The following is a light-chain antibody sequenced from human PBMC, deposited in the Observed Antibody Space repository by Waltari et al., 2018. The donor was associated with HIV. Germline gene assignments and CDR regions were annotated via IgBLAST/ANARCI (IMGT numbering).Light chain of an antibody. J-gene: IGLJ2*01. Sequence: QSALTQPDSVSGSPGQSITISCTGTSSDVGGYNLVSWYQQHPGQAPKLMIYEVSKRPSGVSNRFSGSKSGNTASLTISGLQAEDEADYYCCAYAGSTTYVIFGGGTKLTVL. V-gene: IGLV2-23*02. CDR3: CAYAGSTTYVI. CDR1: SSDVGGYNL. CDR2: EVS.